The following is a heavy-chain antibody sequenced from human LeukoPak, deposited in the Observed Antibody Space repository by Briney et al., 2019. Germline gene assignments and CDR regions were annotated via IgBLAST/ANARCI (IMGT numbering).Heavy chain of an antibody. D-gene: IGHD2-15*01. CDR1: GHSFTSYW. Sequence: GESLKISCKGSGHSFTSYWIGWVRQMPGKGLEWMGIIYPGDSDTRYSPSFQGQVTISADKSISTAYLQWSSLKASDTAMYYCARFPPYCSGGSCYYTFDYWGQGTLVTVSS. V-gene: IGHV5-51*01. CDR3: ARFPPYCSGGSCYYTFDY. J-gene: IGHJ4*02. CDR2: IYPGDSDT.